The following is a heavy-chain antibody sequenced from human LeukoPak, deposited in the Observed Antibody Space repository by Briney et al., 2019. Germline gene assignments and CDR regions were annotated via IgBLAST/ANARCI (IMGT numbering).Heavy chain of an antibody. V-gene: IGHV4-39*07. CDR2: IYYSGST. CDR3: ARDRRVYDSSGYGHRVYDY. CDR1: GGSISTSGYY. Sequence: SETLSLTCTVSGGSISTSGYYWGWIRQPPGKGMEWIGNIYYSGSTYYNPSLKSRVTISVDTSKNQFSLRLSSVTAADTAVYYCARDRRVYDSSGYGHRVYDYWGQGTLVTVSS. J-gene: IGHJ4*02. D-gene: IGHD3-22*01.